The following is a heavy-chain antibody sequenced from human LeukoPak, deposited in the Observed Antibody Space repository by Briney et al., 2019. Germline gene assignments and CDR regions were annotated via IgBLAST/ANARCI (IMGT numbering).Heavy chain of an antibody. CDR3: AKDSFTKSYYYGMDV. V-gene: IGHV3-30*18. D-gene: IGHD1-1*01. CDR1: GFTFSSYG. Sequence: PGGSLRLSCAASGFTFSSYGMHWVRQAPGKGPEWVAVISYDGSNKYYADSVKGRFTISRDNSKNTLYLQMNSLRAEDTAVYYCAKDSFTKSYYYGMDVWGQGTTVTVSS. CDR2: ISYDGSNK. J-gene: IGHJ6*02.